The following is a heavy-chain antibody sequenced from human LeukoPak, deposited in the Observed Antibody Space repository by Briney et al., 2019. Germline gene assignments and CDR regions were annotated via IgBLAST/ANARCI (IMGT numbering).Heavy chain of an antibody. J-gene: IGHJ4*02. Sequence: GGSLRLSCAASGFTFSNYWMSWVRQAPGKGLEWVANIKQDGSEKYYVDSVKGRFTISRDNAKNSLFLQMNSLRAEDTAVYYCARRYYDFWSGYSYYFDYWGQGTLVTVSS. CDR1: GFTFSNYW. CDR3: ARRYYDFWSGYSYYFDY. V-gene: IGHV3-7*01. D-gene: IGHD3-3*01. CDR2: IKQDGSEK.